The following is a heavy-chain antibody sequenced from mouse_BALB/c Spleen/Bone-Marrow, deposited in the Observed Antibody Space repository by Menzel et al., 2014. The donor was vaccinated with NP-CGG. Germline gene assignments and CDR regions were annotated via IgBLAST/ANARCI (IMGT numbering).Heavy chain of an antibody. V-gene: IGHV5-9*02. Sequence: EVQVVESGGGLVKPGGSLKLSCAASGFAFTSYDMSWVRQTPGKGLEWVATISRGGSYTYYPDSVKGRATMSRDNAWNTQYLQMSSLRSEDTALYDCARHLITYAVDYWGQGTSVTVSS. J-gene: IGHJ4*01. CDR2: ISRGGSYT. CDR1: GFAFTSYD. D-gene: IGHD2-4*01. CDR3: ARHLITYAVDY.